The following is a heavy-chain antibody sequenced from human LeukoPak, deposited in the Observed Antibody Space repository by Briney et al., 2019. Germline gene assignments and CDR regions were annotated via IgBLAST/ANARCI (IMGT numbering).Heavy chain of an antibody. CDR3: ARDQGTTMTSYGFDM. V-gene: IGHV3-7*01. D-gene: IGHD4-17*01. Sequence: GGSLRLSCAAPTFNFRTYWMTWVRQAPGRGLEWVAHIKQDGSEKYYVDSVKGRFTISRDNAKQSLYLQMDSLRVEDTAVYYCARDQGTTMTSYGFDMWGRGTMVTVSS. CDR1: TFNFRTYW. J-gene: IGHJ3*02. CDR2: IKQDGSEK.